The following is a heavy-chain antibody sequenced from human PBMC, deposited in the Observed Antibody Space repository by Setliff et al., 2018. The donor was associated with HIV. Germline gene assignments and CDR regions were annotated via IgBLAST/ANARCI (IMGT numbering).Heavy chain of an antibody. J-gene: IGHJ4*02. Sequence: PGGSLRLSCAASGFTFSSYAMSWVRQAPGKGLEWVGRIRNKGNSYTTEYVASVKGRFTVSRDDSKNSLYLQMNNLKTDDTAVYYCVRGAVGVSAFDYWGQGTLVTVSS. CDR3: VRGAVGVSAFDY. CDR2: IRNKGNSYTT. V-gene: IGHV3-72*01. D-gene: IGHD1-26*01. CDR1: GFTFSSYA.